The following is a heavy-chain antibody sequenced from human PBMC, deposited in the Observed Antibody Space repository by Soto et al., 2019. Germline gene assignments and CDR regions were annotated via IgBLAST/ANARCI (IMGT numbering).Heavy chain of an antibody. V-gene: IGHV3-21*01. D-gene: IGHD4-17*01. CDR3: ASEPRDSGVPYGMDV. CDR2: ISSSSSYI. J-gene: IGHJ6*02. CDR1: GFTFSSYS. Sequence: GGSLRLSCAASGFTFSSYSMNWVRQAPGKGLEWVSSISSSSSYIYYADSVKGRFTISRDNAKNSLYLQMNSLRAEDTAVYYCASEPRDSGVPYGMDVWGQGTTVTVSS.